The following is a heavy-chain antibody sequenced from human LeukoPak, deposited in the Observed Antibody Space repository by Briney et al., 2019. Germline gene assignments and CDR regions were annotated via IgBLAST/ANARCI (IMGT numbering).Heavy chain of an antibody. CDR1: GFTFSSYS. V-gene: IGHV3-21*01. D-gene: IGHD2-2*01. Sequence: GGSLRLSCAASGFTFSSYSMNWVRQAPGKGLEWVSSISSSSSYIYYADPVKGRFTISRDNAKNSLYLQMNSLRAEDTAVYYCARELTSSSCFDPWGQGTLVTVSS. J-gene: IGHJ5*02. CDR3: ARELTSSSCFDP. CDR2: ISSSSSYI.